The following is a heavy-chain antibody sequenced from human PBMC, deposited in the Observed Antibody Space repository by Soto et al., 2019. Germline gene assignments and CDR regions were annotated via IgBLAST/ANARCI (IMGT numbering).Heavy chain of an antibody. D-gene: IGHD3-16*01. CDR2: INHSGST. Sequence: SETLSLTCAVYGGSFSGYYWSWIRQPPGKGLEWIGEINHSGSTNYNPSLKSRVTISVDTSKNQFSLKLSSVTAADTAVYYCARGRLTWGYYYGMDVWGQGTTVTVSS. V-gene: IGHV4-34*01. J-gene: IGHJ6*02. CDR1: GGSFSGYY. CDR3: ARGRLTWGYYYGMDV.